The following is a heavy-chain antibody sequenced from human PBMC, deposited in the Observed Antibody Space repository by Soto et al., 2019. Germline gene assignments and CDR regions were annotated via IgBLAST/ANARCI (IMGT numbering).Heavy chain of an antibody. CDR1: GGSISSGDYY. CDR2: IYYSGIT. D-gene: IGHD2-21*02. J-gene: IGHJ6*02. V-gene: IGHV4-31*03. Sequence: TLSLTCTVSGGSISSGDYYWSWIRQHPGKGLEWIGYIYYSGITYYNPSLKSRVTISLDTSKNQFSLKLSSVTAADTAVYFCARFVVVTAIRDMDVWGQGTTVTVSS. CDR3: ARFVVVTAIRDMDV.